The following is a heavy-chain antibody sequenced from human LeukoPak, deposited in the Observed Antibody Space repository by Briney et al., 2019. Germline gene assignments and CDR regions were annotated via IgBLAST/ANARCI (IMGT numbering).Heavy chain of an antibody. CDR3: AKEDLTYRSGWYWAC. J-gene: IGHJ4*02. CDR2: ISHDGKVK. Sequence: GGSLRLSCAASGFSFSTYGMLWVRQAPGKGVEWVAVISHDGKVKYYADSAKGRFTVSRDNSKNTLYLQMNSLRAEDTAVYYCAKEDLTYRSGWYWACWGQGTLVTVSS. CDR1: GFSFSTYG. V-gene: IGHV3-30*18. D-gene: IGHD6-19*01.